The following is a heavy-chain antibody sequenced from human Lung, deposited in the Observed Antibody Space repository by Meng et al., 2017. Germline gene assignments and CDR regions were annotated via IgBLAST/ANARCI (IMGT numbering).Heavy chain of an antibody. CDR2: INPKSGDK. J-gene: IGHJ4*02. V-gene: IGHV1-2*06. CDR1: GYNFPDYY. Sequence: ASAKVSCKPSGYNFPDYYIHWVRRAPGQGREGRGRINPKSGDKHYAQKSQARVNMTGDTSISKAYMELSGLRSDDTAMDYCARDGERSAAGKLFGDYWGQGTLVTVSS. CDR3: ARDGERSAAGKLFGDY. D-gene: IGHD6-25*01.